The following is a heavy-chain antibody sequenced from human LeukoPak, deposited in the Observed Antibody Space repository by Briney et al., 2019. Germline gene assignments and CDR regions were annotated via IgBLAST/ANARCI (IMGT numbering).Heavy chain of an antibody. CDR1: GFTFSSYA. D-gene: IGHD3-22*01. J-gene: IGHJ4*02. CDR2: ISGSGGST. Sequence: PGGSLRLSCAASGFTFSSYAVSWVRQAPGKGLGWVSAISGSGGSTYYADFVKGRFTISRDDSKNTLYLQMNSVRAEDTAVYYCAKDSGTYYYDSSVIFDYWGQGTLVTVSS. V-gene: IGHV3-23*01. CDR3: AKDSGTYYYDSSVIFDY.